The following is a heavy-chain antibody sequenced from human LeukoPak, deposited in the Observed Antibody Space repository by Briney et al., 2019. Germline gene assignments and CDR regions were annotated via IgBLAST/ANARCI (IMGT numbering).Heavy chain of an antibody. J-gene: IGHJ5*02. Sequence: ASVKVSCKASGYTFTSYDINWVRPATGQGLEWMGWMNPNSGNTGYAQKFQGRVTMTRNTSISTAYMELSSLRSEDTAVYYCARMNYDFWSGYPYWFDPWGQGTLVTVSS. CDR2: MNPNSGNT. CDR1: GYTFTSYD. V-gene: IGHV1-8*01. D-gene: IGHD3-3*01. CDR3: ARMNYDFWSGYPYWFDP.